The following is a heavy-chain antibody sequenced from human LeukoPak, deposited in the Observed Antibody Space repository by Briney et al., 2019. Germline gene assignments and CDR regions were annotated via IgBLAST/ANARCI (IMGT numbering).Heavy chain of an antibody. D-gene: IGHD5-18*01. Sequence: GESLKISCKGSGYSFTSYWISWVRQMPGKGLGWMGRIDPSDSYTNYSPSFQGHVTISADKSISTAYLQWSSLKASDTAMFYCARRSYDSYGMDVWGQGTTVTVSS. CDR3: ARRSYDSYGMDV. CDR1: GYSFTSYW. CDR2: IDPSDSYT. V-gene: IGHV5-10-1*01. J-gene: IGHJ6*02.